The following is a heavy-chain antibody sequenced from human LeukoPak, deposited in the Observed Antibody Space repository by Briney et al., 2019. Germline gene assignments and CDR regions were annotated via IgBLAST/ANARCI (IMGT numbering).Heavy chain of an antibody. CDR2: IYYSGST. D-gene: IGHD6-19*01. Sequence: PSETLSLTCTVSGGSISSSSYYWGWIRQPPGKGLEWIGYIYYSGSTNYNPSLKSRVTISVDTSKNQFSLKLSSVTAADTAVYYCARDGGGAVAAMEDWGQGTLVTVSS. CDR1: GGSISSSSYY. J-gene: IGHJ4*02. V-gene: IGHV4-61*01. CDR3: ARDGGGAVAAMED.